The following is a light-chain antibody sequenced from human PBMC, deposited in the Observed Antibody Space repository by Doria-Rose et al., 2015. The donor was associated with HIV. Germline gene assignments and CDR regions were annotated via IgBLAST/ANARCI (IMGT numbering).Light chain of an antibody. J-gene: IGKJ3*01. V-gene: IGKV4-1*01. CDR1: QSLLYTSKNY. CDR2: WAS. CDR3: QQYYDTPS. Sequence: DIRVTQSPESLGMSLGERATLNCKSSQSLLYTSKNYLAWYQQKPGQPPKLLIYWASTRQSVVPARFSGSGSGTDFTLTISSLEAEDVAVYYCQQYYDTPSFGPGTTVDIK.